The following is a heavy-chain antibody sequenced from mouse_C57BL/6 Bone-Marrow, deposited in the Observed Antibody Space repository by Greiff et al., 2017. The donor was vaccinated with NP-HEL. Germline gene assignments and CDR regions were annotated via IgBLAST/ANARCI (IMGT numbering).Heavy chain of an antibody. Sequence: EVQVVESGEGLVKPGGSLKLSCAASGFTFSSYAMSWVRQTPEKRLEWVAYISSGGDYIYYADTVKGRFTISRDNARNTLYLQMSSLKSEDTAMDYCTRDGEVHWYFDVWGTGTTVTVSS. V-gene: IGHV5-9-1*02. D-gene: IGHD2-3*01. J-gene: IGHJ1*03. CDR3: TRDGEVHWYFDV. CDR1: GFTFSSYA. CDR2: ISSGGDYI.